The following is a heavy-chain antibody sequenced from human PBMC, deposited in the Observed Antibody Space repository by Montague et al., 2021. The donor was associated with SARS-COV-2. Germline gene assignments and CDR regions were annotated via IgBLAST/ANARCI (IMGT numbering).Heavy chain of an antibody. CDR1: GFTFSSYG. CDR3: ARAVAGGWYFDL. J-gene: IGHJ2*01. CDR2: IWYDGSNK. V-gene: IGHV3-33*01. Sequence: SLRLSCAASGFTFSSYGMHWVRQAPGKGLEWVAVIWYDGSNKYSADSVKGRFTISRDNSKNTLYLQMNSLRAEDTAVYYCARAVAGGWYFDLWGRGTLVTVSS. D-gene: IGHD6-19*01.